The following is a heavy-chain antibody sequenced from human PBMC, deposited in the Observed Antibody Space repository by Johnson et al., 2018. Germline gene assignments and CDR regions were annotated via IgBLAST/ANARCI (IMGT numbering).Heavy chain of an antibody. Sequence: VQLVESGGGLVKPGRSLRLSCTASGFTFGDYAMSWFRQAPGKGLEWVGFIRSKAYGGTTEYAASVKGRFTISRDDSKSIAYLQMNSLTTEDTAVYYCARGVWSGYYTGADAFDIWGQGTMVTVSS. CDR3: ARGVWSGYYTGADAFDI. J-gene: IGHJ3*02. D-gene: IGHD3-3*01. CDR2: IRSKAYGGTT. CDR1: GFTFGDYA. V-gene: IGHV3-49*05.